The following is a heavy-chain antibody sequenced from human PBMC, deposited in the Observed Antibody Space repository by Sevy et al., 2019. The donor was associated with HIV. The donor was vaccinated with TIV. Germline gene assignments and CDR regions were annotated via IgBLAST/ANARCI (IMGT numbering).Heavy chain of an antibody. V-gene: IGHV3-21*01. D-gene: IGHD3-10*01. J-gene: IGHJ4*02. CDR2: ISMGTSYI. Sequence: GGSLRLSCAASGFTFSNYFMNWVRQAPGKGLEWVTSISMGTSYISYSDSLKGRFTISRDNAKNSLYLHMNSLRAEESAVYYCARGDYYGSLYYLDYWGPGTLVTVSS. CDR3: ARGDYYGSLYYLDY. CDR1: GFTFSNYF.